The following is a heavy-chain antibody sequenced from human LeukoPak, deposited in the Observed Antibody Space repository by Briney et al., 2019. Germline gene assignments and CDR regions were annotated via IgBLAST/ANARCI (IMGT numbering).Heavy chain of an antibody. CDR1: GGSMSSYY. V-gene: IGHV4-59*12. J-gene: IGHJ4*02. D-gene: IGHD4-17*01. Sequence: PSETLSLTCTVSGGSMSSYYWSWIRQPPGKGLEWIGYIYYSGSTKYNPSLKSRVTISMDTSRTQFSLNLSSVTAADTAVYYCASNGYYSVDYWGQGTLVTVSS. CDR3: ASNGYYSVDY. CDR2: IYYSGST.